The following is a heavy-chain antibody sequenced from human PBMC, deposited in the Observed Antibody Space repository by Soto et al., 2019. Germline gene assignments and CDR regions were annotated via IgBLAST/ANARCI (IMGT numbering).Heavy chain of an antibody. V-gene: IGHV3-9*01. CDR3: AKDRGSGSYAANYYYYGMDV. J-gene: IGHJ6*02. CDR2: INWNSGSI. CDR1: GFTFDDYA. D-gene: IGHD3-10*01. Sequence: GGSLRLSCAAYGFTFDDYAMHWVRQAPGKGLEWVSGINWNSGSIGYADSVKGRFTISRDNAKTSLYLQMNSLRAEDTALYYCAKDRGSGSYAANYYYYGMDVWGQGT.